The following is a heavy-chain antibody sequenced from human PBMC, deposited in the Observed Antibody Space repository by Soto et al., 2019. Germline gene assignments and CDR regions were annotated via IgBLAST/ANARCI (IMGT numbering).Heavy chain of an antibody. D-gene: IGHD3-22*01. CDR2: ISGSGGST. Sequence: EVQLLESGGGLVQPGGSLRLSCAASGFTFSSYAMSWVRQAPGKGLEWVSAISGSGGSTYYADSAKGRFTISRDNTKNTLYLQMNSLRAEDTAVYYCAKDRPPYTMIVVATPEGMDVWGQGTTVTVSS. CDR3: AKDRPPYTMIVVATPEGMDV. V-gene: IGHV3-23*01. J-gene: IGHJ6*02. CDR1: GFTFSSYA.